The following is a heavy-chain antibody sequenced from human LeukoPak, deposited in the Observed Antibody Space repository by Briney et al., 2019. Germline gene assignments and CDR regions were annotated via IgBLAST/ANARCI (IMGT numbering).Heavy chain of an antibody. J-gene: IGHJ5*02. D-gene: IGHD3-10*01. CDR1: GGSISSGGYY. V-gene: IGHV4-30-2*01. CDR3: AREGITMVRGVIRWFDP. Sequence: PSQTLSLTCIVSGGSISSGGYYWSWIRQPPGKGLEWIGYISHSASTYYNPSLKSRGTVSVDRSKNQFSLKLSSVTAADTAVYYCAREGITMVRGVIRWFDPWGQGTLVTVSS. CDR2: ISHSAST.